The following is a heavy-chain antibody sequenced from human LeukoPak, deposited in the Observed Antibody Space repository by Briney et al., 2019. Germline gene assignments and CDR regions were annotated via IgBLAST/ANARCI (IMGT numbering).Heavy chain of an antibody. J-gene: IGHJ4*02. V-gene: IGHV3-23*01. Sequence: GGSLRLSCEASGFTFSTFAMIWVRQPPGKGLEWVSSIFPSGGEIHYADSVRGRFTISRDNSKSTLSLQMNSLRAEDTALYYCARVASSSWYSGARYFDYWGQGTLVTVSS. D-gene: IGHD6-13*01. CDR2: IFPSGGEI. CDR1: GFTFSTFA. CDR3: ARVASSSWYSGARYFDY.